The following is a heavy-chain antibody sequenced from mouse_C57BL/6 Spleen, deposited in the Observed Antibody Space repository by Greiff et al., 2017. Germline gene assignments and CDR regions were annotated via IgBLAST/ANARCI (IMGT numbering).Heavy chain of an antibody. J-gene: IGHJ2*01. CDR2: IDPSDSEP. CDR1: GYTFTSYW. V-gene: IGHV1-52*01. Sequence: QVQLQQSGAELVRPGSSVQLSCKASGYTFTSYWMHWVKQRPIQGLEWIGNIDPSDSEPHYNQKFKDKATLTVDKSSSTAYMQLSSLTSEDSAVYYCAREVLYYVDYWGQGTTLTVSS. CDR3: AREVLYYVDY.